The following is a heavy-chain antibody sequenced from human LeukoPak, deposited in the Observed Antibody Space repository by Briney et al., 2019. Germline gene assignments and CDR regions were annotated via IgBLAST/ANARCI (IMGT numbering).Heavy chain of an antibody. CDR3: AKDAFCTSTNCYASYFDY. V-gene: IGHV3-74*01. CDR2: INSDACDT. CDR1: GFTFSRHW. D-gene: IGHD2-2*01. Sequence: AGGSLRLSCAASGFTFSRHWMHWVRQAPGKGLVWISRINSDACDTNYADFVKGRFTISRDRSKNTLYLQMHSLRAEDTAVYYCAKDAFCTSTNCYASYFDYWGQGTLVTVSS. J-gene: IGHJ4*02.